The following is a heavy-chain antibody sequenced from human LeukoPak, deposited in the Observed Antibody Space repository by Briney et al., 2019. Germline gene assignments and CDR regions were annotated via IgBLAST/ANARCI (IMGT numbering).Heavy chain of an antibody. D-gene: IGHD6-19*01. V-gene: IGHV4-4*07. CDR3: ASTGYSSVQPYYYYYYMDV. J-gene: IGHJ6*03. Sequence: SETLSLTCTVSGGSISSYYWSWIRQPAGKGLEWIGRIYTSGSTNYNPSLKGRVTMSVDTSKNQFSLKLSSVTAADTAVYYCASTGYSSVQPYYYYYYMDVWGKGTTVTVSS. CDR1: GGSISSYY. CDR2: IYTSGST.